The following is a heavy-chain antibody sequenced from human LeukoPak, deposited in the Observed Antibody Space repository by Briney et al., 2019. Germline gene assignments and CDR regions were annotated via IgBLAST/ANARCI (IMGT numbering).Heavy chain of an antibody. CDR2: ISGSGGSI. Sequence: PGGSLRLSCAASGFTFSSYAMNWVRQAPGKGLEWVSAISGSGGSIYYADSVKGRFTISRDKSKNTLYLQMNSLRAEDTAVYYCAKDNFGVVTQYFAYWGQGTLVTVSS. CDR3: AKDNFGVVTQYFAY. J-gene: IGHJ4*02. CDR1: GFTFSSYA. V-gene: IGHV3-23*01. D-gene: IGHD3-3*01.